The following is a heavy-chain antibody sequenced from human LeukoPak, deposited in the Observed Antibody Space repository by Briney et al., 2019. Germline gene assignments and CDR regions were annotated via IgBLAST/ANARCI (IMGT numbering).Heavy chain of an antibody. D-gene: IGHD2-21*02. J-gene: IGHJ6*03. CDR2: ISSSGSTI. V-gene: IGHV3-48*03. CDR3: ARATTILSYYYYYMDF. CDR1: GFTFSSYD. Sequence: PGGSLRLSCAASGFTFSSYDMNWVRQAPGKGLEWVSYISSSGSTIYYADSVKGRFTISRDNAKNSLYLQMNSLRAEDTAVYYFARATTILSYYYYYMDFWGNWTTDTVSS.